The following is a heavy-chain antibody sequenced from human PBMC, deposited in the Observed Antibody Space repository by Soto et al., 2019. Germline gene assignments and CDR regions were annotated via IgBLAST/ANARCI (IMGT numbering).Heavy chain of an antibody. Sequence: ASVKVSCKASGYTFTNYGISWVRHAPGQGLEWMGWISAYNGNTNYAQTLQGRVTMTTDTSTSTAYMELRSLRSDDTAVYYCARDESFTVTTLDSWGQGTLVTVSS. CDR2: ISAYNGNT. CDR1: GYTFTNYG. D-gene: IGHD4-17*01. CDR3: ARDESFTVTTLDS. J-gene: IGHJ5*01. V-gene: IGHV1-18*01.